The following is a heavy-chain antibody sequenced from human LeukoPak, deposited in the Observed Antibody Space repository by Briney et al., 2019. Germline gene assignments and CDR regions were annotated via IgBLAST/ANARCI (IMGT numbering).Heavy chain of an antibody. J-gene: IGHJ1*01. CDR2: IIPIFGTA. CDR3: ARDSARSEYFQH. Sequence: SVKVSCKASGGTFSSYAVSWVRQAPGQGLEWMGGIIPIFGTANYAQKFQGRVTITADESTSTAYMELSSLRSEDTAVYYCARDSARSEYFQHWGQGTLVTVSS. V-gene: IGHV1-69*13. CDR1: GGTFSSYA. D-gene: IGHD6-25*01.